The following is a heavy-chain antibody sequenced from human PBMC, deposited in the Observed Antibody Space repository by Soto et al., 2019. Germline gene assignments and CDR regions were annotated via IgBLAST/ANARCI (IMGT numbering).Heavy chain of an antibody. J-gene: IGHJ4*02. CDR3: ARGYSGYDYNFDY. CDR2: IFNSGSA. D-gene: IGHD5-12*01. Sequence: SETLSLTCSVSGVATFSGSYYWSWIRQRPGKGLECLGYIFNSGSAYYNPSLRSRVTISIDTSKDEFSLTLSSVTAADTAVYFCARGYSGYDYNFDYWGQGSSVTVSS. V-gene: IGHV4-31*03. CDR1: GVATFSGSYY.